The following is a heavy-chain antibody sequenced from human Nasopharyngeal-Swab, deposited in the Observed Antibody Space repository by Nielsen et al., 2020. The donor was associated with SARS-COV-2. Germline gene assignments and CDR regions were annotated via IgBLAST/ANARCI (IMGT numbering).Heavy chain of an antibody. Sequence: GGSLRLSCAASGFTFSSYAMSWVRQAPGKGLEWVSAISGSGGSTYYADSVKGRFTISRDNSKNTLYLQMNSLRAEDTAVYYCAKEGSRTTVITIYWYFDRWGRGTLVTVS. CDR2: ISGSGGST. J-gene: IGHJ2*01. D-gene: IGHD2/OR15-2a*01. CDR3: AKEGSRTTVITIYWYFDR. CDR1: GFTFSSYA. V-gene: IGHV3-23*01.